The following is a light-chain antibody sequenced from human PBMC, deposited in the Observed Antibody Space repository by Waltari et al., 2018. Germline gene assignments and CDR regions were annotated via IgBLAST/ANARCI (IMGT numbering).Light chain of an antibody. Sequence: DIQMTQSPSTLSASVGDRVTIPCRASQSISSWVAWYQQKPGKAPKLLIYKPSTLESGVPSRFSGSGSGTEFTLSISSLQPDDFATYFCQQYDSYPYTFGQGTKLEI. V-gene: IGKV1-5*03. CDR3: QQYDSYPYT. CDR2: KPS. CDR1: QSISSW. J-gene: IGKJ2*01.